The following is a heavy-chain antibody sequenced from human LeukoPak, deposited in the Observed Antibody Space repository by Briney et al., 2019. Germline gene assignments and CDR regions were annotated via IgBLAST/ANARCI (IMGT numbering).Heavy chain of an antibody. Sequence: GGSLRLSCAASGFTFSTYAMSCVRQAPGKGLEWVSAISGSGGSTYYADSVKGRFTISRDNSKNTLYLQMNSLRAEDTAVYYCAKVGGFRDGFDIWGQGTMVTVSS. V-gene: IGHV3-23*01. CDR1: GFTFSTYA. CDR3: AKVGGFRDGFDI. J-gene: IGHJ3*02. CDR2: ISGSGGST.